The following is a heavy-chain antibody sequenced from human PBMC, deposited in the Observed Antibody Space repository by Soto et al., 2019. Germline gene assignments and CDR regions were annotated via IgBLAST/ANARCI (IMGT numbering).Heavy chain of an antibody. V-gene: IGHV3-23*01. Sequence: EGALRLSCAASGFTFSNYGMSWVRQSPGKGLEWVSVISDSGGSTYYADSVKGRFTVSRDNSKNTLYLRMNSLRAEDTALYYCAKHIGTLTGTSDYWGQGTLVTVSS. D-gene: IGHD4-17*01. CDR3: AKHIGTLTGTSDY. CDR2: ISDSGGST. CDR1: GFTFSNYG. J-gene: IGHJ4*02.